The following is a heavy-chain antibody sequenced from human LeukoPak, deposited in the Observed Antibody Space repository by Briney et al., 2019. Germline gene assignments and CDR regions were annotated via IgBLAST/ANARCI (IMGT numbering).Heavy chain of an antibody. J-gene: IGHJ4*02. CDR1: GGSFSGYY. CDR3: ARGKWIQLWLLDY. Sequence: SETLSLTCAVYGGSFSGYYWSWIRQPPGKGLEWIGEINHSGTTNYNPSLKSRVTISLDTSKNQFSLKLSSVTAADTAVYYCARGKWIQLWLLDYWGQGALVTASS. D-gene: IGHD5-18*01. V-gene: IGHV4-34*01. CDR2: INHSGTT.